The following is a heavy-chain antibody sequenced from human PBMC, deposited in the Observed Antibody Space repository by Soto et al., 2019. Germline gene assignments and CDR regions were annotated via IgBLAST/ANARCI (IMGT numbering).Heavy chain of an antibody. CDR3: AKDRRTVSGLDY. J-gene: IGHJ4*02. Sequence: PGGSLRLSCAASGFTFSKYGMSWVRQAPGKGLEWVSGISDGGSGTYYADSVKGRFTISRDNSRNTLYLQMNSLSVDDTAIYYCAKDRRTVSGLDYWGQGSPVTVSS. CDR1: GFTFSKYG. D-gene: IGHD4-4*01. CDR2: ISDGGSGT. V-gene: IGHV3-23*01.